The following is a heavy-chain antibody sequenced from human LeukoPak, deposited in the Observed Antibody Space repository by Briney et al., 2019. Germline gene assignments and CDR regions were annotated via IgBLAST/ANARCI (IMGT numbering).Heavy chain of an antibody. V-gene: IGHV1-8*01. D-gene: IGHD6-13*01. Sequence: ASVKVSCKASGYTFTSYDINWVRQATGQGLEWMGWMNPNSGNTGYAQKFQGRVTMTRNTSISTAYMELSSLKSEDTAVYYCARTTIAAALELDWFDPWGQGTLVTVSS. J-gene: IGHJ5*02. CDR2: MNPNSGNT. CDR1: GYTFTSYD. CDR3: ARTTIAAALELDWFDP.